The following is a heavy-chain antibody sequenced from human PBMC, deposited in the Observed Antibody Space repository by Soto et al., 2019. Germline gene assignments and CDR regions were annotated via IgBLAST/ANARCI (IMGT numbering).Heavy chain of an antibody. CDR2: IYYSGST. CDR3: ARDFLNHYERVGWFDP. Sequence: GYYWSWIRQHPGKGLEWIGYIYYSGSTYYNPSLKSRVTISVDTSKNQFSLKLSSVTAADTAVYYCARDFLNHYERVGWFDPWGQGTLVTVSS. D-gene: IGHD3-22*01. CDR1: GYY. J-gene: IGHJ5*02. V-gene: IGHV4-31*02.